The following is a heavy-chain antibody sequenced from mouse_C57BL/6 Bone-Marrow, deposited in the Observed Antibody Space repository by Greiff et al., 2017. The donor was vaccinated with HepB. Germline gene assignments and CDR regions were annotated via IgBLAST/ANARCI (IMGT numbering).Heavy chain of an antibody. D-gene: IGHD3-2*02. V-gene: IGHV5-12*01. Sequence: EVHLVESGGGLVQPGGSLKLSCAASGFTFSDYYMYWVRQTPEKRLEWVAYISNGGGSTYYPDTVKGRFTISRNNAKKTLYLQMSRLKSEDTAMYYCARRAAQATEFAYWGQGTLVTVAA. CDR1: GFTFSDYY. CDR2: ISNGGGST. J-gene: IGHJ3*01. CDR3: ARRAAQATEFAY.